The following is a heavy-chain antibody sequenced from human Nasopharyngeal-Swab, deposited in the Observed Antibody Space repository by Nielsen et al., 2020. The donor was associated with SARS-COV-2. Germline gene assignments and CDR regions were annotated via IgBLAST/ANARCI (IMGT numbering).Heavy chain of an antibody. Sequence: GGPLRLSCTTSGFTFGDYAMRWFRQAPGKGLEWVCFIRSKTYGGAPEYAASVKGRFTISRDGAESIAYLQMNSLETEDTGVYYCARSVGSFYGQGAFDIWGQGTMVTVSS. J-gene: IGHJ3*02. D-gene: IGHD1-26*01. V-gene: IGHV3-49*01. CDR3: ARSVGSFYGQGAFDI. CDR2: IRSKTYGGAP. CDR1: GFTFGDYA.